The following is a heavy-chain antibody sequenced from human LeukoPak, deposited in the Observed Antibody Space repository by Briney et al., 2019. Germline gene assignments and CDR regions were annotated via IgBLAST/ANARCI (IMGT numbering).Heavy chain of an antibody. CDR1: GFNFETYS. Sequence: GGSLRLSCSASGFNFETYSLAWVRQTPGSGPEWVSTVSSSGATTYYADSVKGRFTVFRDNSKNALFLQMSNLRAEDTAIYFCAKLSVEATKYAAFDFWGQGTMATVSS. D-gene: IGHD5-12*01. V-gene: IGHV3-23*01. CDR2: VSSSGATT. J-gene: IGHJ3*01. CDR3: AKLSVEATKYAAFDF.